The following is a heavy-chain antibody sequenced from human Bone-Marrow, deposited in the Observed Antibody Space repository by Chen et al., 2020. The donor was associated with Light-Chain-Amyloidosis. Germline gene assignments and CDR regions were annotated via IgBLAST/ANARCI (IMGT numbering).Heavy chain of an antibody. CDR3: ARSYSGYFDY. J-gene: IGHJ4*02. CDR1: GGRSRRSTYY. Sequence: VQLQESGPGLVKPSQTLSLTCTVSGGRSRRSTYYWSWIRQPAGQGLEWIGHIYISRNTNYNPSLKSRVTISLDTSKNQFSLNLSSVTAADTAVYYCARSYSGYFDYWGQGTQVTVSS. V-gene: IGHV4-61*02. D-gene: IGHD5-12*01. CDR2: IYISRNT.